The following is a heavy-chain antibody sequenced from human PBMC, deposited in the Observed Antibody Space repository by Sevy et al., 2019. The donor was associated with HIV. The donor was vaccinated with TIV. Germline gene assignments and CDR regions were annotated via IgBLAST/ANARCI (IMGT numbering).Heavy chain of an antibody. V-gene: IGHV4-4*02. CDR2: IYHSGSI. D-gene: IGHD3-10*01. CDR1: GGSINSNNW. Sequence: SETLSLTCAVSGGSINSNNWWSWVRQPPGKGLEWIGEIYHSGSINYNPSLKSRVTISVDKSKKQFSLKVNSVTAADTAGYYCASGLWFGGLGGGYFDYWGQGTLVTVSS. CDR3: ASGLWFGGLGGGYFDY. J-gene: IGHJ4*02.